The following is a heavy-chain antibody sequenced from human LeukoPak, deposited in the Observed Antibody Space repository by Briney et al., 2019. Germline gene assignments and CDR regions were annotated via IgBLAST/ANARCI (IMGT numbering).Heavy chain of an antibody. D-gene: IGHD1-26*01. Sequence: GASVKVSCKASGYTFTSYDINWVRQATGQGLEWMGWISVYNGNTNYAQKLQGRVTMTTDTSTSTAYMDLRSLRSDDAAVYYCARAQYSGTHYDYWGQGTLVTVSS. CDR2: ISVYNGNT. J-gene: IGHJ4*02. CDR1: GYTFTSYD. V-gene: IGHV1-18*01. CDR3: ARAQYSGTHYDY.